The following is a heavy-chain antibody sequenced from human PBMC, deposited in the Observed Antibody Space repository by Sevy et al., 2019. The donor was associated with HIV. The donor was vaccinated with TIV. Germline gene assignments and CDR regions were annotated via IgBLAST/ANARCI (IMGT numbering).Heavy chain of an antibody. CDR3: AREDLAAGTID. J-gene: IGHJ4*02. Sequence: GGSLRLSCAASGFTFSSYWMSWVRQAPGKGLEWVANIKQDGSEKHYVYSVKGRFTISRDNAKNSLYLQMNSLRAEDTAVYYCAREDLAAGTIDWGQGTLVTVSS. V-gene: IGHV3-7*03. CDR2: IKQDGSEK. D-gene: IGHD6-13*01. CDR1: GFTFSSYW.